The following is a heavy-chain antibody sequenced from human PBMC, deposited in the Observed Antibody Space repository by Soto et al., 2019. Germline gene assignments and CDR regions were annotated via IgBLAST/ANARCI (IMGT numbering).Heavy chain of an antibody. CDR1: GFTLSDYY. D-gene: IGHD5-18*01. V-gene: IGHV3-11*06. Sequence: QVQLVESGGGLVKPGGSLRLSCAASGFTLSDYYMSWIRQAPGKGLEWVSDISSSSTYTNYADSVKGRFIISRDNAKKSLYLQMNSLRAEDTAVYYCAREDVDTTMVYFDYWGQGTLVTVSS. J-gene: IGHJ4*02. CDR2: ISSSSTYT. CDR3: AREDVDTTMVYFDY.